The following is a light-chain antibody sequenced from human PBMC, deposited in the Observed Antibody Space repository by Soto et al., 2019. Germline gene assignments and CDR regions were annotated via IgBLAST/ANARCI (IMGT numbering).Light chain of an antibody. CDR3: QQLNSYPRT. CDR1: QSISSY. J-gene: IGKJ4*01. Sequence: DIQMTQSPSTLSASVGDRVTITCRASQSISSYLNWYQQKPGKAPNLLIYTASSLESGVPSRFSGSGSGTEFTLTISSLQPEDFATYYCQQLNSYPRTFGGGTKVDIK. CDR2: TAS. V-gene: IGKV1-39*01.